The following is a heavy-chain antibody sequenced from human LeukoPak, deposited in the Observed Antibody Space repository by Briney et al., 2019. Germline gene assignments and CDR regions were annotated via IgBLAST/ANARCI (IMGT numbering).Heavy chain of an antibody. J-gene: IGHJ4*02. D-gene: IGHD5-18*01. V-gene: IGHV4-34*01. CDR3: ARGPRRGYSYGPFDY. CDR1: GGSFSGYY. CDR2: INHSGST. Sequence: PSEILSLTCAVYGGSFSGYYWSWIRQPPGKGLEWIGEINHSGSTNYNPSLKSRVTISVDTSKNQFSLKLSSVTAADTAVYYCARGPRRGYSYGPFDYWGQGTLVTVSS.